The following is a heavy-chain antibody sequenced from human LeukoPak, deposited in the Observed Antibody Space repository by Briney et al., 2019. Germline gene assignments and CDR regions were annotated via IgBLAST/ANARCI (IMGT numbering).Heavy chain of an antibody. CDR3: AKDASGYDRGGLFDY. D-gene: IGHD5-12*01. Sequence: GGSLRLSCAASGFTFSSYAMSWVRQAPGKGLEGVSAISGSGGSTYYADSVKGRFTISRDNSKNTLYLQMNSLRAEDTAVYYCAKDASGYDRGGLFDYWGQGTLVTVSS. J-gene: IGHJ4*02. V-gene: IGHV3-23*01. CDR2: ISGSGGST. CDR1: GFTFSSYA.